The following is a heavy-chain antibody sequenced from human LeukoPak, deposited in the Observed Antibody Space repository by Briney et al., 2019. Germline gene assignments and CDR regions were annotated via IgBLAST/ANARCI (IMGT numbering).Heavy chain of an antibody. V-gene: IGHV4-59*12. CDR3: ASWGIAAAFDY. CDR1: GGSISSYY. D-gene: IGHD6-13*01. CDR2: IYYSGST. J-gene: IGHJ4*02. Sequence: SETLSLTCTVSGGSISSYYWSWIRQPPGKGLEWIGYIYYSGSTNYNPSLKSRVTISVDTSKNQFSLKLSSVTAADTAVYYCASWGIAAAFDYWGQGTLVTVSS.